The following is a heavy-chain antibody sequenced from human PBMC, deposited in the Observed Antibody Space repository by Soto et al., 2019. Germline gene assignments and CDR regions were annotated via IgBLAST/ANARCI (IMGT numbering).Heavy chain of an antibody. CDR1: GGSISSHY. Sequence: SETLSLTCTVSGGSISSHYWSWIRQPPGQGLEWIGYIYYSGSTNYNPSLKSLVTISVDTSKSQFSLRLISVTAADTAVYFCARVLSYGFGDRQFEYSGPGPRATVSA. D-gene: IGHD3-10*01. J-gene: IGHJ4*02. V-gene: IGHV4-59*08. CDR2: IYYSGST. CDR3: ARVLSYGFGDRQFEY.